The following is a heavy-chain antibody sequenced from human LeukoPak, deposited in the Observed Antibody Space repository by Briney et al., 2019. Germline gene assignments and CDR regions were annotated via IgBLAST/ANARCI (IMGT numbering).Heavy chain of an antibody. CDR3: ARMIGWGARRYYYYMDV. V-gene: IGHV4-59*01. Sequence: SETLSLTCTVSGGSISSYHWSWIRQPPGNGLEWIGYIYYSGSTNYNPSLKSRVTISVDTSKNQFSLKLSSVTAADTAVYYCARMIGWGARRYYYYMDVWGRGTTVTISS. J-gene: IGHJ6*03. CDR2: IYYSGST. D-gene: IGHD1-26*01. CDR1: GGSISSYH.